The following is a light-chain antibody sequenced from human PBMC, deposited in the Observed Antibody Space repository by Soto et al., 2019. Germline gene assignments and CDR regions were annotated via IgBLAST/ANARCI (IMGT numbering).Light chain of an antibody. Sequence: QSVLTQPPSVYGSTGQSITISCTGTISDVGGYNYVSWYQQHPGKAPKLMIYEVSNRPSGVSYRFSGSKSGNTASLTISGLQAQDEADYYCSSYTRSSTLVFGTGTEVTV. CDR1: ISDVGGYNY. CDR2: EVS. J-gene: IGLJ1*01. V-gene: IGLV2-14*01. CDR3: SSYTRSSTLV.